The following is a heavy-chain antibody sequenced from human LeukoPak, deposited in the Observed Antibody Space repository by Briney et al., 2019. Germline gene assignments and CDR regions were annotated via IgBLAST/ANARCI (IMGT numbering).Heavy chain of an antibody. V-gene: IGHV1-69*05. CDR1: GGTFSSYA. Sequence: SVKVSCKASGGTFSSYAISWVRQAPGQGLEWMGGIIPIFGTANYAQKFQGRVTITTDESTSTAYMELGSLRSENTAVYYCARGRDWNYAHFDYWGQGTLVTVSS. CDR2: IIPIFGTA. D-gene: IGHD1-7*01. CDR3: ARGRDWNYAHFDY. J-gene: IGHJ4*02.